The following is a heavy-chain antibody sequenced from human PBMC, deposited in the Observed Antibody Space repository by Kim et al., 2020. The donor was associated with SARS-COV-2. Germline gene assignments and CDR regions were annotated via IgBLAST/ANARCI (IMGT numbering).Heavy chain of an antibody. V-gene: IGHV3-7*01. CDR3: GYSYGYAFDI. CDR1: EFTFSSYW. Sequence: GGSLRLSCAASEFTFSSYWMSWVRQTPGKGLEWVANINEEGSVKQYVDSVKGRFAISRDNAKNSVYLQMSNLRVDDTAVYFCGYSYGYAFDIWGQGTMVTVS. D-gene: IGHD5-18*01. CDR2: INEEGSVK. J-gene: IGHJ3*02.